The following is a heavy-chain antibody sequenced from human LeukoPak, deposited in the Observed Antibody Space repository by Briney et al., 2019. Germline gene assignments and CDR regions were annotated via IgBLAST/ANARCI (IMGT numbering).Heavy chain of an antibody. CDR2: ISSSSSTI. CDR3: ASDNWNDAYYFDY. CDR1: GFTFSSYS. D-gene: IGHD1-1*01. Sequence: GGSLRLSCAASGFTFSSYSMNWVRQAPGKGLEWVSYISSSSSTIYYADSVKGRFTISRDNAKNSLYLQMNSLRAEDTAVYYCASDNWNDAYYFDYWGQGTLVTVSS. J-gene: IGHJ4*02. V-gene: IGHV3-48*04.